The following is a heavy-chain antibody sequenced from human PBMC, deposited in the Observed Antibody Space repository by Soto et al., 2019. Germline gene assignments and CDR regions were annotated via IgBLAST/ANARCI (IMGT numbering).Heavy chain of an antibody. CDR2: IYTSGST. V-gene: IGHV4-4*07. CDR3: ARAEERITIFGVVIRFDP. CDR1: GGSISSYY. Sequence: KPSETLSLTGTVSGGSISSYYWSWIRQPAGKGLEWIGRIYTSGSTNYNPSLKSRVTMSVDTSKNQFSLKLSSVTAADTAVYYCARAEERITIFGVVIRFDPWGQGTLVTVSS. J-gene: IGHJ5*02. D-gene: IGHD3-3*01.